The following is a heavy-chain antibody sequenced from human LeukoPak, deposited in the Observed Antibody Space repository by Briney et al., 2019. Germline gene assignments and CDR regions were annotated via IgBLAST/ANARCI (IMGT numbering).Heavy chain of an antibody. CDR3: ARARATKSGRYYYYYAMDV. V-gene: IGHV1-18*01. D-gene: IGHD5-12*01. Sequence: GASVKVSCKGCGYTFTRYGISWVRQAPGQGLEGRGWSSDYNGNTNYAQKLQSRVTMTTDTPTRTAYMELRSLRSDDTAVYYCARARATKSGRYYYYYAMDVWGQGTTVTVSS. CDR2: SSDYNGNT. CDR1: GYTFTRYG. J-gene: IGHJ6*02.